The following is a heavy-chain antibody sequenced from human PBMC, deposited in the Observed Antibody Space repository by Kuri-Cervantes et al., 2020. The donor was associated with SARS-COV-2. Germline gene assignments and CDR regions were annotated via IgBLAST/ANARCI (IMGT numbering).Heavy chain of an antibody. CDR1: GFTFSSYS. J-gene: IGHJ3*02. D-gene: IGHD5-18*01. CDR3: ARGRGYFGAFDI. CDR2: ISYDGSNK. Sequence: GESLKISCAASGFTFSSYSMNWVRQAPGKGLEWVAVISYDGSNKYYADSVKGRFTISRDNSKNTLYLQMNSLRAEDTAVYYCARGRGYFGAFDIWGQGTMVTVSS. V-gene: IGHV3-30*03.